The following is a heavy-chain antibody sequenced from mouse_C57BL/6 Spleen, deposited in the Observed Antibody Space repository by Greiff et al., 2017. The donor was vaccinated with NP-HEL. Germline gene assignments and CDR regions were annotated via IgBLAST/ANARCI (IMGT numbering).Heavy chain of an antibody. J-gene: IGHJ2*01. D-gene: IGHD1-1*01. CDR3: TRDLDYYGSSYGY. CDR1: GYTFTDYE. CDR2: IDPETGGT. Sequence: QVQLQQSGAELVRPGASVTLSCKASGYTFTDYEMHWVKQTPVHGLEWIGAIDPETGGTAYNQKFKGKAILTADKSSSTAYMELRSLTSEDSAGYYCTRDLDYYGSSYGYWGQGTTLTVSS. V-gene: IGHV1-15*01.